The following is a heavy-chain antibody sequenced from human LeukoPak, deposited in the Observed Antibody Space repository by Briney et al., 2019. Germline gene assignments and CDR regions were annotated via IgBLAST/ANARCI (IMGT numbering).Heavy chain of an antibody. J-gene: IGHJ4*02. V-gene: IGHV1-46*01. CDR1: GYSFTSYY. D-gene: IGHD6-19*01. Sequence: RASVKVSCKASGYSFTSYYMQWVRQAPGQGLEWMGIIKPSTDSTNYAQKFQGRVTMTRDMSTSTVYMELSSLRSEDTAVYYCARSRTVAGTWGGYFDYWGQGTLVTVSS. CDR3: ARSRTVAGTWGGYFDY. CDR2: IKPSTDST.